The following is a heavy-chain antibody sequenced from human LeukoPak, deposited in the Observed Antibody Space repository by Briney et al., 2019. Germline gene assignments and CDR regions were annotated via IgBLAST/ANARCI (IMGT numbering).Heavy chain of an antibody. V-gene: IGHV4-39*01. CDR1: GGSLSSSSYY. D-gene: IGHD1-26*01. Sequence: SETLSLTCTVSGGSLSSSSYYWGWIRQPPGKGLEWIGNIHYSGSTYYNPSLKSRVTISVDTSKNQFSLKVSSVTAADTAVYYCARGGWELLRAFDIWGQGTMVTVSS. CDR3: ARGGWELLRAFDI. J-gene: IGHJ3*02. CDR2: IHYSGST.